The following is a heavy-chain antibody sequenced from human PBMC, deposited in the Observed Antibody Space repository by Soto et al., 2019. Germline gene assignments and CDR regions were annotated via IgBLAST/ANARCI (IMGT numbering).Heavy chain of an antibody. V-gene: IGHV4-39*01. CDR2: IYYSGST. Sequence: SETLSLTCTVSGGSISSSSYYWGWIRQPPGKGLEWIGSIYYSGSTYYNPSLKSRVTISVDTSKNQFSLKLSSVTAADTAVYYCARGYDSSRRITLSSAPMDVWGQGTTVTVSS. D-gene: IGHD3-22*01. CDR1: GGSISSSSYY. J-gene: IGHJ6*02. CDR3: ARGYDSSRRITLSSAPMDV.